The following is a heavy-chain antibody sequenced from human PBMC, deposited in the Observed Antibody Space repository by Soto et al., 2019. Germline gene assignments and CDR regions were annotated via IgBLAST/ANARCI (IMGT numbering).Heavy chain of an antibody. D-gene: IGHD3-3*01. CDR3: ARVARPGSSFRSGRQY. CDR1: GFTFGSFW. V-gene: IGHV3-74*01. J-gene: IGHJ4*01. CDR2: INSDESTI. Sequence: GGSLRLSCAASGFTFGSFWMHWVRHAPGKGLVWVSRINSDESTINYADSVKGRFIVSRDNAKNTRFLQMNSLRAEDTAVYYCARVARPGSSFRSGRQYLGQGTMATLYS.